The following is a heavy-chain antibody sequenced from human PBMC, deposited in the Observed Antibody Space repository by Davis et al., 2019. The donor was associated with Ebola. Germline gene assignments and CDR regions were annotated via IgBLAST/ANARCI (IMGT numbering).Heavy chain of an antibody. CDR1: GGSISSHY. J-gene: IGHJ6*02. CDR2: IYYSGST. V-gene: IGHV4-59*11. D-gene: IGHD5-12*01. CDR3: ATVATPGGYYYYGMDV. Sequence: PGGSLRLSCTVSGGSISSHYWSWIRQPPGKGLEWIGYIYYSGSTNYNPSLKSRVTISVDTSKDQFSLKLSSVTAADTAVYYCATVATPGGYYYYGMDVWGQGTTVTVSS.